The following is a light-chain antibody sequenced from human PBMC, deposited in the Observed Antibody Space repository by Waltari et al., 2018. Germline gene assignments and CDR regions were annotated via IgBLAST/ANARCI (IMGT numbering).Light chain of an antibody. CDR1: QSVSSY. Sequence: EIVLTQSPATLSLSPGERATLSCRASQSVSSYLAWYQQKPGQAPRLLIYDASNRATGIPARFSGSGSGTDFTLTISSLQSEDAAVYYCQQYYSNPWTFGQGTKVQI. V-gene: IGKV3-11*01. J-gene: IGKJ1*01. CDR2: DAS. CDR3: QQYYSNPWT.